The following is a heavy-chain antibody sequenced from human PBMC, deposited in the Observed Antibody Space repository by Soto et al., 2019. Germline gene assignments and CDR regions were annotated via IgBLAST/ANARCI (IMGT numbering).Heavy chain of an antibody. D-gene: IGHD6-19*01. Sequence: PSETLSLTCTVSGGSISSGDYYWGWIRQPPGKGLEWIGSIYYSGSTYYNPSLKSRVTISVDTSKNQFSLKLSSVTAADTAVYYCARQKQWLVLGWFDPWGQGTLVTVSS. CDR3: ARQKQWLVLGWFDP. CDR2: IYYSGST. V-gene: IGHV4-39*01. J-gene: IGHJ5*02. CDR1: GGSISSGDYY.